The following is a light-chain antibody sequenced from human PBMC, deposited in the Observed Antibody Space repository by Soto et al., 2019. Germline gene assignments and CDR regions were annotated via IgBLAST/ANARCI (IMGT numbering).Light chain of an antibody. J-gene: IGLJ1*01. V-gene: IGLV2-8*01. CDR2: EVS. Sequence: QSALTQPPSASGSPGQSVTISCTGTSSDVGGYNYVSWYQQHPGKAPKLMIYEVSKRPSGVPDRFSGSKSGNTASLTVSGLQAKDEADYYCSSYAGSNNFEVFGTGTKVTVL. CDR1: SSDVGGYNY. CDR3: SSYAGSNNFEV.